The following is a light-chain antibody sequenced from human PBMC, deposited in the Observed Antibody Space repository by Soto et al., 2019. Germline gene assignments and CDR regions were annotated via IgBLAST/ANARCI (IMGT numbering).Light chain of an antibody. Sequence: DIQMTQSPSTLSGSVGDRVTITCRASQTISSRLAWYQQKPGKAPKLLIYKASTLKSGVPSRFSGSGSGTDFTLTISSLQPEDFATYFCLQDDDYPFTFGGGTKVDIK. CDR3: LQDDDYPFT. CDR1: QTISSR. V-gene: IGKV1-5*03. CDR2: KAS. J-gene: IGKJ4*01.